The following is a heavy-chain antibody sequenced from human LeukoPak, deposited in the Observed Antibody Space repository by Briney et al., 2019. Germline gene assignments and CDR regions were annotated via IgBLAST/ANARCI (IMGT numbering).Heavy chain of an antibody. D-gene: IGHD3-16*01. CDR2: LSGSGGGT. CDR3: AKRGIVIRSLFVVGYHKEASYFDS. Sequence: GESLRLSCVVSGITLSNYGMSWVRQAQGKGLEWVAGLSGSGGGTHYADSVKGRFTLSRANPRNTLYLQMNSLRAEDTAVYFCAKRGIVIRSLFVVGYHKEASYFDSWGQGALVTVSS. CDR1: GITLSNYG. V-gene: IGHV3-23*01. J-gene: IGHJ4*02.